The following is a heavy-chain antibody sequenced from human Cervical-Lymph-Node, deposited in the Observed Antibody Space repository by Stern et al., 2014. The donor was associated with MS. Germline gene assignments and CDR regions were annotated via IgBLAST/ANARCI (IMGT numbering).Heavy chain of an antibody. Sequence: QLQLQESGPGLVKPSETLSLTCTVSGGAVSDYYWTWIRQRSGKGLEWIGYISDTGTTNYNPSLHSRLTITLDPAPTTAFSRHRSVTAADTAVYYCARDPSTTASDWFFDLWGRGSLVTVSS. J-gene: IGHJ2*01. V-gene: IGHV4-59*02. CDR2: ISDTGTT. CDR1: GGAVSDYY. CDR3: ARDPSTTASDWFFDL. D-gene: IGHD2-21*02.